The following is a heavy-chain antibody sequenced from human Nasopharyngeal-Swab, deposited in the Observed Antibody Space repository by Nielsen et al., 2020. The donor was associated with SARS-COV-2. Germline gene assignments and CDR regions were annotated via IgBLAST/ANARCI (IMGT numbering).Heavy chain of an antibody. CDR2: LRYDGSNK. Sequence: AKSLRLSCAAPGFTFSNYGMPWVRQAPGKGLEWVALLRYDGSNKYYAASVKGRFTISSDNSKHTGYLQMNSLRAEDTAVYYCATGEWLQIITYFDLWGRGTLVTVSS. CDR1: GFTFSNYG. CDR3: ATGEWLQIITYFDL. D-gene: IGHD5-24*01. J-gene: IGHJ2*01. V-gene: IGHV3-33*01.